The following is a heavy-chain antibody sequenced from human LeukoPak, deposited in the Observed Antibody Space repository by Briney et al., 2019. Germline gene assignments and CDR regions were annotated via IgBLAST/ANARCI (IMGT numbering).Heavy chain of an antibody. CDR3: ARGGYFSGWYRFDY. D-gene: IGHD6-19*01. Sequence: YPSETLSLTCTVSGGSISSGSYYWSWIRQPPGKGLEWIGYIYYSGSTNYNPSLKSRVTISVDTSKNQFSLKLSSVTAADTAVYYCARGGYFSGWYRFDYWGQGTLVTVSS. CDR1: GGSISSGSYY. CDR2: IYYSGST. J-gene: IGHJ4*02. V-gene: IGHV4-61*01.